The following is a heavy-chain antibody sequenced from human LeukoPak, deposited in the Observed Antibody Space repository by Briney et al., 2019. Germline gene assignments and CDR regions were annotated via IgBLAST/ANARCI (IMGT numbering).Heavy chain of an antibody. V-gene: IGHV3-48*03. J-gene: IGHJ4*02. Sequence: PGGSLRLSCAASRFTFTTYEINWVRQAQRKVLEWVSYISSSGSNKYYADSVKGRFTISRDNAKNSLYLQMNSLRAEDTAVYYCARVLSTVTTFDYWGQGTLVTVSS. CDR2: ISSSGSNK. CDR3: ARVLSTVTTFDY. D-gene: IGHD4-17*01. CDR1: RFTFTTYE.